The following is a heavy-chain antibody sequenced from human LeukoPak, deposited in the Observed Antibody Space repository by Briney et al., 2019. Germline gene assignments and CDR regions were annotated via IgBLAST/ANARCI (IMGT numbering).Heavy chain of an antibody. D-gene: IGHD2-15*01. V-gene: IGHV3-30*03. CDR2: ISFDGSKI. Sequence: PGGSLRLSCAASGFTFSSYGMHWVRQAPGKGLEWVAVISFDGSKINYADSVKGRFTISRDNSKNTLFLQMNSLRAEDTAVYYCARDSAYCGGGSCYYFQHWGQGTLVTVSS. CDR3: ARDSAYCGGGSCYYFQH. J-gene: IGHJ1*01. CDR1: GFTFSSYG.